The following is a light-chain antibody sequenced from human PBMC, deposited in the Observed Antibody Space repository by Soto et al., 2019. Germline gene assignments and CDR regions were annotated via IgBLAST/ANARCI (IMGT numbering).Light chain of an antibody. J-gene: IGLJ1*01. Sequence: QSALIQPASVSGSPGQSITISCTGTSSDVGGYNYVSWYQHHPGKAPKLMICDVSNRPSGVSNRFSGSKSGNTASLIISGLQDEDEADYYCSSYTSSSTLTTYVFGTGTKVTVL. CDR2: DVS. CDR1: SSDVGGYNY. V-gene: IGLV2-14*03. CDR3: SSYTSSSTLTTYV.